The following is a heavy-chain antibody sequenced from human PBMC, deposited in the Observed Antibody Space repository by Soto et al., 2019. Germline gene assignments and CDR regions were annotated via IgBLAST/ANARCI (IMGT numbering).Heavy chain of an antibody. CDR1: GYTFTSYG. V-gene: IGHV1-18*01. D-gene: IGHD1-1*01. CDR2: ISAYNGNT. CDR3: ARRAETNGWNGFGADKYYFDF. Sequence: AAVKVSCQASGYTFTSYGISWVRQAPGQGLEWMGWISAYNGNTNYAQKLQGRFTMTTDTSTSTAHMELSSLRSEDTAVYYCARRAETNGWNGFGADKYYFDFWGQGTLVTVSS. J-gene: IGHJ4*02.